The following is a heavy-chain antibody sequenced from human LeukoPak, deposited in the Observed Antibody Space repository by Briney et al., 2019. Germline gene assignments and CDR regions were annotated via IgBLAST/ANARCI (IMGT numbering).Heavy chain of an antibody. CDR2: IRSDGSNK. Sequence: PGGSLRLSCAASGFTFSSFSMNWVRQAPGKGLEWVAFIRSDGSNKYYADSVKGRFTISRDNSKNTLYLQMNSLRAEDTAVYYCAKDGPYSSSWYYYYYYMDVWGRGTTVTVSS. CDR3: AKDGPYSSSWYYYYYYMDV. J-gene: IGHJ6*03. V-gene: IGHV3-30*02. CDR1: GFTFSSFS. D-gene: IGHD6-13*01.